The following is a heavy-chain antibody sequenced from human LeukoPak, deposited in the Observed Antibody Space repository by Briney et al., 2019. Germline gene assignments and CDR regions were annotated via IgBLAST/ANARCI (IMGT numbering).Heavy chain of an antibody. D-gene: IGHD6-19*01. CDR2: IYYSGST. CDR3: ARRYSSGWYDNYYYYMDV. V-gene: IGHV4-59*01. Sequence: PSETLSLTCTVSGGSISSYYWSWIRQPPGKGLEWIGYIYYSGSTNYNPSLKSRVTISVDTSKNQFSLKLSSVTAADTAVYYCARRYSSGWYDNYYYYMDVWGKGTTVTVSS. CDR1: GGSISSYY. J-gene: IGHJ6*03.